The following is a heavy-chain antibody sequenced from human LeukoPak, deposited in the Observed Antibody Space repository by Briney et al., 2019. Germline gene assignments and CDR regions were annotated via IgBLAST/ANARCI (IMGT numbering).Heavy chain of an antibody. CDR3: ARGRYSSTTYSFDY. CDR1: GFTFSDYA. J-gene: IGHJ4*02. CDR2: ISGSGIST. V-gene: IGHV3-23*01. Sequence: GGSLRLSCAASGFTFSDYAMTWIRQAPGKGLEWVSTISGSGISTYFADSVKGRFTISRDNAKNSLYLQMNSLRAEDTAIYYCARGRYSSTTYSFDYWGQGTLVTVSS. D-gene: IGHD6-13*01.